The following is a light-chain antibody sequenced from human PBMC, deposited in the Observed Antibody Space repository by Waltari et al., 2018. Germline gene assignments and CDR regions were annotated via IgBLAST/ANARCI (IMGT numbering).Light chain of an antibody. CDR3: SSYMDSTTLEL. V-gene: IGLV2-14*03. CDR1: SSDIGSYNY. Sequence: QSALTQPASVSGSPGQSITISCTGTSSDIGSYNYVSWYQQHPGKAPKLIIYDVTHRPSGFSDRLSGSKSGNTASLTISGLQAEDEADYYCSSYMDSTTLELFGGGTSLTVL. J-gene: IGLJ2*01. CDR2: DVT.